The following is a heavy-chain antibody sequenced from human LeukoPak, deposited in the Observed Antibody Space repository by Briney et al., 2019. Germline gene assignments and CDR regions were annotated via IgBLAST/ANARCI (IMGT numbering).Heavy chain of an antibody. Sequence: GGSLRLSCAASGFAFSSYWMSWVRQVPGKGLEWVANIKQDGSEKYYVDSVKGRFTISRDNSKNTLYLQMNSLRAEDTAVYYCAKGVIVGAKVPPAYWGQGTLVTVSS. D-gene: IGHD1-26*01. CDR2: IKQDGSEK. V-gene: IGHV3-7*01. CDR3: AKGVIVGAKVPPAY. J-gene: IGHJ4*02. CDR1: GFAFSSYW.